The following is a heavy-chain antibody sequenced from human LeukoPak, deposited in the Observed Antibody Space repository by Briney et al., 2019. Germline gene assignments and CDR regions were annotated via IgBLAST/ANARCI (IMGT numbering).Heavy chain of an antibody. V-gene: IGHV3-53*01. CDR1: GGSISSYY. CDR2: IYSGGST. J-gene: IGHJ5*02. CDR3: ASRSINWYRGNNWFDP. D-gene: IGHD6-13*01. Sequence: ETLSLTCTVSGGSISSYYWSWVRQAPGKGLEWVSVIYSGGSTYYADSVKGRFTASRDNAKNSLCLQMNSLRVEDTAVYYCASRSINWYRGNNWFDPWGQGTLVTVSS.